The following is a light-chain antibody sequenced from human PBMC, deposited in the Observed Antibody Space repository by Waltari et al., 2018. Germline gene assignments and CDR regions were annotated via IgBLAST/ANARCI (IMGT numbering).Light chain of an antibody. CDR1: SSDVGGYNY. Sequence: QSALTQPASVSGSPGQSITISCTGTSSDVGGYNYVSWYQHHPGKAPKVKIYDVSKRPAGVSNRFSGSKSGNTASLTSSGLQAEDEADYYCSSYTSSSTSLYVFGTGTKVTVL. CDR2: DVS. V-gene: IGLV2-14*03. CDR3: SSYTSSSTSLYV. J-gene: IGLJ1*01.